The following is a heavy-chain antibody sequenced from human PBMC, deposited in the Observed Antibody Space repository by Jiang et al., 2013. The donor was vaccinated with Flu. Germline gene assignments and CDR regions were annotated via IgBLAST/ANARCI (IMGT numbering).Heavy chain of an antibody. CDR3: ARDLSRIAARPMGAFDI. D-gene: IGHD6-6*01. V-gene: IGHV1-3*01. J-gene: IGHJ3*02. Sequence: EVKKPGASVKVSCKASGYTFTSYAMHWVRQAPGQRLEWMGWINAGNGNTKYSQKFQGRVTITRDTSASTAYMELSSLRSEDTAVYYCARDLSRIAARPMGAFDIWGQGTMVTVSS. CDR1: GYTFTSYA. CDR2: INAGNGNT.